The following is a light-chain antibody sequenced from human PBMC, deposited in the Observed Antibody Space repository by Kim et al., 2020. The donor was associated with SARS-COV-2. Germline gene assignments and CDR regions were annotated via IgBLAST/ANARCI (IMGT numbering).Light chain of an antibody. CDR3: CSFTSSSTLV. CDR1: SNDIGGYNY. J-gene: IGLJ3*02. V-gene: IGLV2-14*03. CDR2: DVT. Sequence: QSALTQPASMSGSPGQSITISCTGTSNDIGGYNYVSWYQHHPGKAPKLIITDVTKRPSGVSNRFSGSKSGNTASLTISGLQTEDEADYYCCSFTSSSTLVFGGGTKVTVL.